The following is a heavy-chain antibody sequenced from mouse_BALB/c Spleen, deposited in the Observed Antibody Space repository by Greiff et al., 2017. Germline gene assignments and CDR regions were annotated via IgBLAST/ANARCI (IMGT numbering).Heavy chain of an antibody. CDR3: ARDSDGSGWFAY. D-gene: IGHD2-3*01. CDR2: ISSGGSYT. Sequence: EVHLVESGGGLVKPGGSLKLSCAASGFTFSSYAMSWVRQSPEKRLEWVAEISSGGSYTYYPDTVTGRFTISRDNAKNTLYLEMSSLRSEDTAMYYCARDSDGSGWFAYWGQGTLVTVSA. J-gene: IGHJ3*01. CDR1: GFTFSSYA. V-gene: IGHV5-9-4*01.